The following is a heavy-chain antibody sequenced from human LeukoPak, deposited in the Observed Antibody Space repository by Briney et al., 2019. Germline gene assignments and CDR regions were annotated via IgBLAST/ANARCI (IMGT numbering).Heavy chain of an antibody. CDR1: GGSVSSGSYY. CDR3: ARGKPELRYFDRFWYFDL. Sequence: SETLSLTCTVSGGSVSSGSYYWSWIRQPPGKGLEWIGYIYYSGSTNYNPSLKSRVTISVDTSKNQFSLKLSSVTAADTAVYYCARGKPELRYFDRFWYFDLWGRGTLVTVSS. D-gene: IGHD3-9*01. CDR2: IYYSGST. J-gene: IGHJ2*01. V-gene: IGHV4-61*01.